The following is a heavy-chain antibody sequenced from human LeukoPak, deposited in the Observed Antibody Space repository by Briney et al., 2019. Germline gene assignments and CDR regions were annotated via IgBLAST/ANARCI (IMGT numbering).Heavy chain of an antibody. CDR2: IHYSAST. D-gene: IGHD2-2*01. CDR3: ARTTEDCSSTSCYQYWFDP. J-gene: IGHJ5*02. CDR1: GGSISSYY. V-gene: IGHV4-59*01. Sequence: SETLSLTCTVSGGSISSYYWSWIRQPPGKGLEWIGYIHYSASTSYNPSLKSRVTISVDTSKNQISLKVRSATAADTAVYYCARTTEDCSSTSCYQYWFDPWGQGTLVTVSS.